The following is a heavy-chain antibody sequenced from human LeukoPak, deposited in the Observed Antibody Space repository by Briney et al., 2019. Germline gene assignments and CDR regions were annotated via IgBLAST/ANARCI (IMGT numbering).Heavy chain of an antibody. CDR3: ARSRSDRDAFDI. CDR2: IYYSGST. Sequence: SETLSLTCTVSGGSISSYYWSWIRQPPGKRLEWIGYIYYSGSTNYNPSLKSRVTISVDTSKNQFSLKLSSVTAADTAVYYCARSRSDRDAFDIWGQGTMVTVSS. J-gene: IGHJ3*02. CDR1: GGSISSYY. V-gene: IGHV4-59*01.